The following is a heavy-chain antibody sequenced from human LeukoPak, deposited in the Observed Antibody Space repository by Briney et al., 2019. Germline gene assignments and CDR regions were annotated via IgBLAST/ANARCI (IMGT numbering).Heavy chain of an antibody. CDR1: GGSISNGSYY. Sequence: SETLSLTCTVSGGSISNGSYYWTWIRQPAGKGLECIGRIYTSGSTNYNPSLKSRVTISVDTSKNQFSLKLSSVTAADTAVYYCARDPGYYGSGSLGAFDIWGQGTMVTVSS. V-gene: IGHV4-61*02. J-gene: IGHJ3*02. CDR3: ARDPGYYGSGSLGAFDI. CDR2: IYTSGST. D-gene: IGHD3-10*01.